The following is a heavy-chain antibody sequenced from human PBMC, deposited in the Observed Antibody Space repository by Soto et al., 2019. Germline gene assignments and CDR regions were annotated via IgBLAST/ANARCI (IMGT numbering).Heavy chain of an antibody. Sequence: GGSLRLSCTASGFTFGDYAMSWFRQAPGKGLEWVGFIRSKAYGGTTEYAASVKGRFTISRDDSKSIAYLQMNSLKTEDTAVYYCTRDALLLAAAMFPYYYYYYMDVWGKGTTVTVSS. CDR1: GFTFGDYA. CDR3: TRDALLLAAAMFPYYYYYYMDV. CDR2: IRSKAYGGTT. V-gene: IGHV3-49*03. J-gene: IGHJ6*03. D-gene: IGHD6-13*01.